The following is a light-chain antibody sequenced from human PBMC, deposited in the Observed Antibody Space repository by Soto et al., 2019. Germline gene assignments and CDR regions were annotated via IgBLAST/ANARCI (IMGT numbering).Light chain of an antibody. CDR3: QQYGSSPGLFT. J-gene: IGKJ3*01. CDR2: DAS. CDR1: QSVSSY. Sequence: EIVLTQSPATLSLSPGERATLSCRASQSVSSYLAWYQQKPGQAPRLLIYDASNRATGIPARFSGSGSGTDFTLTISSLEPEDFAVYYCQQYGSSPGLFTFGPGTKVAIK. V-gene: IGKV3-11*01.